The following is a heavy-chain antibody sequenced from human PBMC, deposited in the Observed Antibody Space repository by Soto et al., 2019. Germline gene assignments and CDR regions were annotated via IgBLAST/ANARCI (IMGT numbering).Heavy chain of an antibody. CDR1: AFSLSTGGVG. CDR2: IYWDDDK. D-gene: IGHD2-21*02. CDR3: IQSRCGGDCLQSYASYYYYGIDV. J-gene: IGHJ6*02. Sequence: QITLKESGPTLVKPTQTLTLTCTFSAFSLSTGGVGVGWIRQPPGKALEWLALIYWDDDKRYSPSLRSRLTITKDPPKNHVVLTMTNMHPVDTATYYCIQSRCGGDCLQSYASYYYYGIDVWGQGTTVTVSS. V-gene: IGHV2-5*02.